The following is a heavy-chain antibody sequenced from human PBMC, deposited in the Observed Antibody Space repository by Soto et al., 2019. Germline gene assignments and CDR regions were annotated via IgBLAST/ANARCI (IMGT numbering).Heavy chain of an antibody. Sequence: PGGSLRLSCAASGFTFSSYGMHWVRQAPGKGLEWVAVISYDGSNKYYADSVKGRFTISRDNSKNTLYLQMNSRRAEDTAVYYCAKVKGPDDYWGQGTLVTVSS. CDR2: ISYDGSNK. V-gene: IGHV3-30*18. J-gene: IGHJ4*02. CDR1: GFTFSSYG. CDR3: AKVKGPDDY.